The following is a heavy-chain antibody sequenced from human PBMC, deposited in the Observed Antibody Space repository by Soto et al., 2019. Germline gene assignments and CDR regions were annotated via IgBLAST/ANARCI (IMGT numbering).Heavy chain of an antibody. V-gene: IGHV3-15*07. Sequence: GGSLRLSCAASGFTFSTAWINWVRQAPGKGLEWVSRIKSKIDGGTTEYAAPVEGRFTISRDDSTTIAYLQMNSLKIEDTGVYYCTRVSPDCSDGSCYPLNWGQGTLVTVSS. CDR2: IKSKIDGGTT. J-gene: IGHJ4*02. CDR1: GFTFSTAW. CDR3: TRVSPDCSDGSCYPLN. D-gene: IGHD2-15*01.